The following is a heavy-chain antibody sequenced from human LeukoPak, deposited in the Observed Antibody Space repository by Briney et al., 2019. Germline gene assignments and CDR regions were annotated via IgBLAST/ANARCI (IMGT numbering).Heavy chain of an antibody. D-gene: IGHD1-26*01. V-gene: IGHV4-59*08. Sequence: PSETLSLTCNVSGGSISSYYWNWIRQPPGKGLEWIGYMYYSGNTNYNPSLKSRVTTSVDSSKNQFSLKLSSVTAADTAVYYCARHTLVGARNAFDIWGQGTMVTVSS. CDR1: GGSISSYY. J-gene: IGHJ3*02. CDR2: MYYSGNT. CDR3: ARHTLVGARNAFDI.